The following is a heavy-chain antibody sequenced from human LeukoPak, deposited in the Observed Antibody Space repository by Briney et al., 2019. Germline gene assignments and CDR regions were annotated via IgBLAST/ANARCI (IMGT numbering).Heavy chain of an antibody. J-gene: IGHJ4*02. Sequence: PSETLSLTCAVPGGSISSGSYYWGWVRQPPGKGLEYIGTIFCSGSTYYNPSLKSRVTMSVDTSKNHFSLKLSSVTAVDTAVFYCARLTFFTYYYDSSDYKGFYFDYWGQGSLVTVSS. D-gene: IGHD3-22*01. V-gene: IGHV4-39*02. CDR3: ARLTFFTYYYDSSDYKGFYFDY. CDR2: IFCSGST. CDR1: GGSISSGSYY.